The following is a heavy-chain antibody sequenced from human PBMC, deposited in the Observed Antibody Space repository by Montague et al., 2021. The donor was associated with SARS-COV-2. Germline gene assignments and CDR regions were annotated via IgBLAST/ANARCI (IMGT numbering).Heavy chain of an antibody. CDR1: GGSFSGYY. CDR3: ARVRYYGSGTSLGMDV. V-gene: IGHV4-34*01. Sequence: SETLSLTCAVYGGSFSGYYWSWIRQPPGKGLEWIGEINHSGSTNYNPSLKSRVTISVDTSKNQFSLKLGSVTAADTAVYYYARVRYYGSGTSLGMDVWGQGTTVTVSS. J-gene: IGHJ6*02. CDR2: INHSGST. D-gene: IGHD3-10*01.